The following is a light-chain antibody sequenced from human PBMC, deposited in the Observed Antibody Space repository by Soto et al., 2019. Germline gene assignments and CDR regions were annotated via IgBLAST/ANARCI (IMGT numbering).Light chain of an antibody. CDR3: QQYDQWWT. J-gene: IGKJ1*01. Sequence: EIVLTQSPATLSLSPGERATLSCRASQSVSSYLAWYQQKPGQAPRLLIYDASSRATGIPDRFSGSGSGTEFSLTINSLQSEDFGVYFCQQYDQWWTFGQGTKVDIK. CDR2: DAS. V-gene: IGKV3D-15*01. CDR1: QSVSSY.